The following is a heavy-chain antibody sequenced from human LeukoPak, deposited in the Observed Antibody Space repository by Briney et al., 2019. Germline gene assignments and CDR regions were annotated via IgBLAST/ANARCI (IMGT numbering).Heavy chain of an antibody. J-gene: IGHJ4*02. V-gene: IGHV3-48*04. D-gene: IGHD1-26*01. CDR2: ISSSSSTI. CDR3: ARNSGSYYHY. CDR1: GFTFSSYS. Sequence: GGSLRLSCAASGFTFSSYSMNWVRQAPGKGLEWVSYISSSSSTIYYADSVKGRLTISRDNAKNSLYLQMNSLRAEDTAVYYCARNSGSYYHYWGQGTLVTVSS.